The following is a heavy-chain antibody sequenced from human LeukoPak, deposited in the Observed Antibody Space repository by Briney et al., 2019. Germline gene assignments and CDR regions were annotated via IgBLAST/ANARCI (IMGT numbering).Heavy chain of an antibody. Sequence: ASVKVSCKASGGTFISYAISWVRPAPGQGLEWMGGDIPMFATAKYAPKFQDRVTIPADESTSTAYIELRSLRSEDTAGYHCARGLHGDYGYFDYWGEGALVTVSS. CDR1: GGTFISYA. J-gene: IGHJ4*02. V-gene: IGHV1-69*13. CDR3: ARGLHGDYGYFDY. D-gene: IGHD4-17*01. CDR2: DIPMFATA.